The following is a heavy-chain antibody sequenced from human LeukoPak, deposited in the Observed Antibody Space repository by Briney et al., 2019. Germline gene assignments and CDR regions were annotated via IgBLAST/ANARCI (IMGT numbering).Heavy chain of an antibody. CDR1: GGTFSSYA. Sequence: ASVKVSCKASGGTFSSYAISWVRQAPGQGLEWMGWINPNSGGTNYAQKFQGRVTMTRDTSISTAYMELSRLRSDDTAVYYCARAPYCSGGSCYYHFDYWGQGTLVTVSS. J-gene: IGHJ4*02. D-gene: IGHD2-15*01. CDR2: INPNSGGT. CDR3: ARAPYCSGGSCYYHFDY. V-gene: IGHV1-2*02.